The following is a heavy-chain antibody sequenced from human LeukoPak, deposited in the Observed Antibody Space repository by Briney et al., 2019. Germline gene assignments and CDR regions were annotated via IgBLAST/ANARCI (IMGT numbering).Heavy chain of an antibody. Sequence: GGSLRLSCAASGFTFSDYYMSWIRQAPGKGLEWVSYISSSSSYTNYADSVKGRFTISRDNAKNSLYLQMNSLRAEDTAVYYCASGKQWLVGGDAFDIWAQGTMVTVSS. J-gene: IGHJ3*02. D-gene: IGHD6-19*01. CDR1: GFTFSDYY. CDR3: ASGKQWLVGGDAFDI. V-gene: IGHV3-11*06. CDR2: ISSSSSYT.